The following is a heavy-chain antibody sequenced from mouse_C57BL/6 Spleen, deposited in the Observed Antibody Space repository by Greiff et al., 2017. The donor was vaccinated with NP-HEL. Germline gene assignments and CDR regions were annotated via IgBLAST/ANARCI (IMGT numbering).Heavy chain of an antibody. CDR2: INPNNGGT. D-gene: IGHD1-1*01. CDR3: ASHEFSITTGRYFDY. J-gene: IGHJ2*01. V-gene: IGHV1-18*01. Sequence: EVQLQQSGPELVKPGASVKIPCKASGYTFTDYNMDWVKQSHGKSLEWIGDINPNNGGTIYNQKFKGKATLTVDKSSSTAYMELRSLTSEDTAVYYCASHEFSITTGRYFDYWGQGTTLTVSS. CDR1: GYTFTDYN.